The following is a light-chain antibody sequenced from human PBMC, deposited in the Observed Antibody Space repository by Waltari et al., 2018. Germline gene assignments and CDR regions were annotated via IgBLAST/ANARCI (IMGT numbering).Light chain of an antibody. CDR3: SLYMGSGIWV. Sequence: QTVVTQEPSLSASPGGTVTLTSALTSGSVSTTSYASWYQQTPGQPQRTLVYKGSSRSSGVPDRFSGSSRGNKAALTITGAQAGDESNYNFSLYMGSGIWVFGGGTKLTVL. V-gene: IGLV8-61*01. J-gene: IGLJ3*02. CDR1: SGSVSTTSY. CDR2: KGS.